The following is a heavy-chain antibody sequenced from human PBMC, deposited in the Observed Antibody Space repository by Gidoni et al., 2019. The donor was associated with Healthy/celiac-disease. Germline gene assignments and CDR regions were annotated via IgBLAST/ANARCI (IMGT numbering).Heavy chain of an antibody. CDR2: IYYSGST. Sequence: QLQLQESGPGLVKPSETLSPPCTVPGASIRSRSYYWGWIRQPPGKGLGWIGSIYYSGSTYYNPSLKSRVTISVDTSKNQFSLKLSSVTAADTAVYYCARLSRITIFGVVTNYFDYWGQGTLVTVSS. CDR3: ARLSRITIFGVVTNYFDY. J-gene: IGHJ4*02. CDR1: GASIRSRSYY. D-gene: IGHD3-3*01. V-gene: IGHV4-39*01.